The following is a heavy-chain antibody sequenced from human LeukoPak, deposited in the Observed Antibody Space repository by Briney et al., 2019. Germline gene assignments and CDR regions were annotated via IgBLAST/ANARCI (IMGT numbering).Heavy chain of an antibody. J-gene: IGHJ4*02. Sequence: GGSLRLSCAASGFTFSSNWMHWVRQAPGKGLVWVSRINSDGSTTSYADSVRGRFTISRDNAKNTLYLQMNSLRAEDTAVYYCAKTPRTFGGVIALFDYWGQGTLVTVSS. CDR2: INSDGSTT. CDR3: AKTPRTFGGVIALFDY. CDR1: GFTFSSNW. D-gene: IGHD3-16*02. V-gene: IGHV3-74*01.